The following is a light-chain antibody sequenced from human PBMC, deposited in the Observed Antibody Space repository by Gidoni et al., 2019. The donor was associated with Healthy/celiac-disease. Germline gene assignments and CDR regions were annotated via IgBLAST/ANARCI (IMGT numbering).Light chain of an antibody. V-gene: IGKV4-1*01. CDR1: QSVLSSSNNKNY. CDR3: QQYYSTPQT. CDR2: WAS. J-gene: IGKJ1*01. Sequence: DIVMTQSPDSLAVSLGERATINCKSSQSVLSSSNNKNYFAWYQQKPGQPPKLLIYWASTRESGVPDRFSGSGSGTDFTLTISSLQAEDVAVYYCQQYYSTPQTFGQGTKVEIK.